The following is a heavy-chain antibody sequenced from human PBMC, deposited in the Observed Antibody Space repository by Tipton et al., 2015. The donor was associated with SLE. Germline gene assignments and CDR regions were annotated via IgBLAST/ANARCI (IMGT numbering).Heavy chain of an antibody. CDR1: GGSFSGYY. Sequence: TLSLTCAVYGGSFSGYYWSWIRQPPGKGLEWIGEINHSGSTNYNPSLKSRVTISIDTSKNQFSLRLSSVTAADTAFYYCARDDHSNSRTYYDYWFDPWGQGILVTVSS. J-gene: IGHJ5*02. CDR3: ARDDHSNSRTYYDYWFDP. V-gene: IGHV4-34*01. D-gene: IGHD3-10*01. CDR2: INHSGST.